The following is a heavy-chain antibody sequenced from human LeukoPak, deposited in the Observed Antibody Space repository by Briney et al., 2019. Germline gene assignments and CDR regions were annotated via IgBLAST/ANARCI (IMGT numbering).Heavy chain of an antibody. CDR3: ARVKAAVTNLGAFDI. CDR1: GYTFTSYG. V-gene: IGHV1-18*01. J-gene: IGHJ3*02. CDR2: ISAYNGNT. Sequence: ASVKVSCKASGYTFTSYGISWVRQAPGQGLEWMGWISAYNGNTNYAQKLQGRVTMTTDTSTSTAYMELRSLRSDDTAVYYCARVKAAVTNLGAFDIWGQGTTVTVSS. D-gene: IGHD4-17*01.